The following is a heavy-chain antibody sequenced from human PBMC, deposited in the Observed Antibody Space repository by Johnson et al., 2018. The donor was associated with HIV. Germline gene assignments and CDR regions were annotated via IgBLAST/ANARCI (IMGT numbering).Heavy chain of an antibody. CDR1: GFTFNNYG. J-gene: IGHJ3*02. CDR2: IRFDETIK. CDR3: AKAVGGYAFDI. V-gene: IGHV3-30*02. D-gene: IGHD1-26*01. Sequence: QVHLVESGGGVVRPGGSLRLSCAASGFTFNNYGMHWVRQSPGKGLVWVAFIRFDETIKYYGDSVKGRFTISRDNSKNTLYLQMNSLRGEDTAVYYCAKAVGGYAFDIWGQGTMVTVSS.